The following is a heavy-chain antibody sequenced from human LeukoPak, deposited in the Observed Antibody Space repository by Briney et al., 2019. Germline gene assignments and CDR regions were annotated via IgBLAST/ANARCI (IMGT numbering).Heavy chain of an antibody. V-gene: IGHV3-33*01. CDR3: ARDRGPSHNWFDP. D-gene: IGHD5-24*01. Sequence: GGSLRLSCAASGFTFSSYSMHGVRQAPGKGLEWVAVIWYDGSNKYYADSVKGRFTISRDNSKNTLYLQMNSLRAEDTAVYYCARDRGPSHNWFDPWGQGTLVTVSS. CDR2: IWYDGSNK. J-gene: IGHJ5*02. CDR1: GFTFSSYS.